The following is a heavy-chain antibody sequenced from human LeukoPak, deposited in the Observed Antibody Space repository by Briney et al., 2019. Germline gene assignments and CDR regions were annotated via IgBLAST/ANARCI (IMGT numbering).Heavy chain of an antibody. V-gene: IGHV4-4*07. CDR3: ARDTGVRPRVAHFDF. Sequence: PSETLSLTCTVSGGSISSYYWSWIRQPAGKGLEWIGRIYTSGSTNYNPSLKSRVTISVDTSKNQFSLQLNSVTPEDTAVYYCARDTGVRPRVAHFDFWGQGTLVTVSS. J-gene: IGHJ4*02. D-gene: IGHD1-14*01. CDR2: IYTSGST. CDR1: GGSISSYY.